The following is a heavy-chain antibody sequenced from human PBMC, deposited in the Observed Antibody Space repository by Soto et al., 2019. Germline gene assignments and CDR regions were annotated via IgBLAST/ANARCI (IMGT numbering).Heavy chain of an antibody. CDR2: IYYSGST. CDR3: ARDGYNYGSNAYDV. D-gene: IGHD5-18*01. V-gene: IGHV4-31*03. J-gene: IGHJ3*01. Sequence: QVQLQESGPGLVQPSQTLSLTCTVSGGSISGAVNYWTWIRQRPGKGLEWLGHIYYSGSTYYNPSRHSRVHIYVDTSKNQFALNLRSMTVADTAVYYCARDGYNYGSNAYDVWGQGTMVTVSS. CDR1: GGSISGAVNY.